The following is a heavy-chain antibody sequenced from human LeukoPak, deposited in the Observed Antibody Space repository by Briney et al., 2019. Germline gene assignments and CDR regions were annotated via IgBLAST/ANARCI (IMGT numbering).Heavy chain of an antibody. CDR1: GFIFGKSW. D-gene: IGHD1-14*01. J-gene: IGHJ4*02. CDR2: TDGSST. Sequence: GGPLRLSCAASGFIFGKSWMHWVRQAPGKGLVWVSRTDGSSTTYADSVKGRFSVSMDNAQNTLYLQMNSLRAEDTAVYYCARDDYNRLWGQGTLVTVSS. CDR3: ARDDYNRL. V-gene: IGHV3-74*01.